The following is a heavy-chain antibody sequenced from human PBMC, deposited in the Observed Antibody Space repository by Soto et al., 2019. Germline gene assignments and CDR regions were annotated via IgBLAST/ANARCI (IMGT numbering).Heavy chain of an antibody. J-gene: IGHJ4*02. Sequence: QVQLVQSGAEVKKPGASVKVSCKASGYTFTSYDISWVRQAPGQGLEWMGGIIPIFGTANYAQKFQGRVTITADESTSTAYMELSSLRSEDTAVYYCARSPGIVVVVAATYFDYWGQGTLVTVSS. CDR2: IIPIFGTA. CDR3: ARSPGIVVVVAATYFDY. CDR1: GYTFTSYD. V-gene: IGHV1-69*01. D-gene: IGHD2-15*01.